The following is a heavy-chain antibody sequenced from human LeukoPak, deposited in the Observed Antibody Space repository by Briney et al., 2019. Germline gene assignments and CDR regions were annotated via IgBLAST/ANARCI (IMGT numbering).Heavy chain of an antibody. Sequence: GASVKVSCKASGYTFTGYYMHWVRQAPGQGLEWMGWINPNSGGTNYAQKFQGRVTMTRDTSISTAYMELSRLRSDDTAVHYCARRTSGWSFFDYWGQGTLVTVSS. V-gene: IGHV1-2*02. J-gene: IGHJ4*02. CDR3: ARRTSGWSFFDY. CDR1: GYTFTGYY. CDR2: INPNSGGT. D-gene: IGHD6-19*01.